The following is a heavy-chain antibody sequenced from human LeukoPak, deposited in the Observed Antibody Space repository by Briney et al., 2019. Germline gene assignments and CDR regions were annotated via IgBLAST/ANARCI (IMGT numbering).Heavy chain of an antibody. CDR2: MNPNSGNT. CDR3: ARLALTAIPYYYYGMDV. Sequence: ASVKVSCKASGYTFTSYDINWVRQATGQGLEWMGWMNPNSGNTGYAQKFQGRVTMTRNTSISTAYMELSSLRSDDTAVYYCARLALTAIPYYYYGMDVWGQGTTVTVSS. D-gene: IGHD5-18*01. V-gene: IGHV1-8*01. J-gene: IGHJ6*02. CDR1: GYTFTSYD.